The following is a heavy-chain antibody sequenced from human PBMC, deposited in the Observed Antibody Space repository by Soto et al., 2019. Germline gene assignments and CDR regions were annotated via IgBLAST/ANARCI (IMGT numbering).Heavy chain of an antibody. J-gene: IGHJ6*02. Sequence: QVQLVQSGAEVKKPGASVKVSCKASGYTFTSYAMHWVRQAPGQRLEWMGWINAGNGNTKYSQKFQGRVTITRDTTXXTADMELSSLRSEDTAVYFCARSHLNSYYYYGMDVWGQGTTVTVSS. CDR2: INAGNGNT. CDR1: GYTFTSYA. CDR3: ARSHLNSYYYYGMDV. D-gene: IGHD3-3*02. V-gene: IGHV1-3*01.